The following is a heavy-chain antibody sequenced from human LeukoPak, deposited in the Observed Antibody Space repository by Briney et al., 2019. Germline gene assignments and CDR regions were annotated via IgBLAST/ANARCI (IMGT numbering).Heavy chain of an antibody. CDR1: GGSIGSYY. V-gene: IGHV4-59*01. J-gene: IGHJ4*02. CDR3: AREGSSIDY. Sequence: SETLSLTCTVSGGSIGSYYWSWIRQPPGKGLEWIGYIYYSGSTKYNPSLKSRVTMSIDTSKSQFSLKLSSVTAADTAVYYYAREGSSIDYWGQGTLVTVSS. CDR2: IYYSGST. D-gene: IGHD6-6*01.